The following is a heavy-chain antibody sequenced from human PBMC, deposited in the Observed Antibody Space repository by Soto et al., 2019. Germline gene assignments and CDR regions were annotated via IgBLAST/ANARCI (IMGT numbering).Heavy chain of an antibody. CDR1: GGSMIAYY. D-gene: IGHD6-13*01. Sequence: PSETLSLTCTVSGGSMIAYYWNWMRQPPGKGLQWIGYTYYSGSTTYNPSLKSRVTISVDSSKNQFSLKLDSVTPADTAVYYCARVRGTAGKRYFDYWGPGTLVTXSS. CDR2: TYYSGST. V-gene: IGHV4-59*01. CDR3: ARVRGTAGKRYFDY. J-gene: IGHJ4*02.